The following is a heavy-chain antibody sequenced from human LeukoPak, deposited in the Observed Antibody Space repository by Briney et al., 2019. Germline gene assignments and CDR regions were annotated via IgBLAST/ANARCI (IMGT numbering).Heavy chain of an antibody. D-gene: IGHD3-22*01. CDR2: INPNSGGT. V-gene: IGHV1-2*02. Sequence: ASVKVSCKASGYTFTGYYMHWVRQAPGQGLEWMGWINPNSGGTNYAQKFQGRVTMTRDTSISTAYMELSRLRSDDTAVYYCARGWYSYDSSGFYYFAYGGQGPLVTVPS. CDR3: ARGWYSYDSSGFYYFAY. J-gene: IGHJ4*02. CDR1: GYTFTGYY.